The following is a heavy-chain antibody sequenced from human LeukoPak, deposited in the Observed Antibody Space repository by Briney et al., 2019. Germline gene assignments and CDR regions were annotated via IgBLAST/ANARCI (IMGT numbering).Heavy chain of an antibody. CDR1: GFIFSSYA. V-gene: IGHV3-23*01. J-gene: IGHJ4*02. CDR3: AITRDAYNSGDY. D-gene: IGHD5-24*01. Sequence: GGSLRLSCAASGFIFSSYAMGWVRQAPGKGLEWVSSIIGSGDSTYYADSVKGRFTISRDNAKNSLHLQMNSLRAEDTAVYYCAITRDAYNSGDYWGQGTLVTVSS. CDR2: IIGSGDST.